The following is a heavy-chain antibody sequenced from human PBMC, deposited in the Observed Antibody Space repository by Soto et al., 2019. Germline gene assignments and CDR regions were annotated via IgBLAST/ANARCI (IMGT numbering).Heavy chain of an antibody. CDR2: IFSDDGTA. Sequence: EVQLLESGGGLVQPGGSLRLSCAASGFTFSSYAMTWVRQAPGKGLEWVSSIFSDDGTATYADSVKGRSSSSRDIAKNSLYLQVSSLRAEDTAVYYCVRGTIAWRGVDYWGQGVPVTVSS. J-gene: IGHJ4*02. D-gene: IGHD3-3*01. CDR3: VRGTIAWRGVDY. V-gene: IGHV3-23*01. CDR1: GFTFSSYA.